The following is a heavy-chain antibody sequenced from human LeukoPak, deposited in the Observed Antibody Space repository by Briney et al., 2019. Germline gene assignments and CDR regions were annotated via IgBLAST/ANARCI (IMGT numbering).Heavy chain of an antibody. V-gene: IGHV3-7*01. J-gene: IGHJ4*02. CDR3: AREGGVGAPPIDY. CDR1: GFTFSSYW. D-gene: IGHD1-26*01. CDR2: IKQDGSEK. Sequence: GGSLRLSCAASGFTFSSYWMSWVRQAPGKGLEWVANIKQDGSEKYYVDSVKGRFTISRDNAKNSLYLQMNSLRAEDTAVYYCAREGGVGAPPIDYWGQGTLVTVSS.